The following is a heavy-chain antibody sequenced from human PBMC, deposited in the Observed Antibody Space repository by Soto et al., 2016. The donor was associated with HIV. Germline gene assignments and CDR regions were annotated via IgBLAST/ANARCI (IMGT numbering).Heavy chain of an antibody. CDR2: SLIVGLP. D-gene: IGHD3-3*01. V-gene: IGHV4-39*01. CDR3: ANQETYYDFSAGYSRYYLDV. CDR1: GDSISSTNHY. J-gene: IGHJ6*03. Sequence: QVQLQESGPGLVRPSETLSLTCNVSGDSISSTNHYWGWIRQSPGKGWSGLAVSLIVGLPITTRPSGVNRHIHRHVQDQFSLKLSFVSAADTAVYYCANQETYYDFSAGYSRYYLDVWGQRDHGSPSP.